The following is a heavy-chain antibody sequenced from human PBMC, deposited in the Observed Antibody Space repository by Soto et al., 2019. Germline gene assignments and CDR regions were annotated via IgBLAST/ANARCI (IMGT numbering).Heavy chain of an antibody. V-gene: IGHV3-11*01. D-gene: IGHD2-15*01. CDR3: ARDRAYCSGSSCSRNFDY. J-gene: IGHJ4*02. Sequence: GGSLRLSCAASGFTFSDYYMSWIRQAPGKGLEWVSYISSSGSTIYYEDSVKGRFTISREKAKNSMYLQMNSLRAEDTAVYYCARDRAYCSGSSCSRNFDYWGQGTLVTVSS. CDR2: ISSSGSTI. CDR1: GFTFSDYY.